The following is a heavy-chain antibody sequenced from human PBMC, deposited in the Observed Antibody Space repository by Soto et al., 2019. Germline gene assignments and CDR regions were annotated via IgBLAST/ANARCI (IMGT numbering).Heavy chain of an antibody. V-gene: IGHV3-21*04. CDR3: ARKNGVLDAFDI. D-gene: IGHD4-17*01. Sequence: GGSLRLSCASSGCTFSSYSMNWVRQAPGKGLEWVSSISSSSSYIYYADSVKGRFTISRDNAKNSLYLQMNSLRAVDTAVYYGARKNGVLDAFDIWGQGTMVTVSS. CDR1: GCTFSSYS. J-gene: IGHJ3*02. CDR2: ISSSSSYI.